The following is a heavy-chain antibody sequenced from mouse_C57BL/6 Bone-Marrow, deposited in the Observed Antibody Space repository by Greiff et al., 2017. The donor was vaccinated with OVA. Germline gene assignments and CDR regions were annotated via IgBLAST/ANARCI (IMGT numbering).Heavy chain of an antibody. CDR3: TSLTWRYFDY. CDR2: IDPENGDT. CDR1: GFNIKDDY. Sequence: EVQLQQSGAELVRPGASVKLSCTASGFNIKDDYMHWVKQRPEQGLEWIGWIDPENGDTEYASKFQGKATITADTSSNTAYLQLSSLTSEDTAVYYCTSLTWRYFDYWGQGTTLTVSS. J-gene: IGHJ2*01. D-gene: IGHD5-1*01. V-gene: IGHV14-4*01.